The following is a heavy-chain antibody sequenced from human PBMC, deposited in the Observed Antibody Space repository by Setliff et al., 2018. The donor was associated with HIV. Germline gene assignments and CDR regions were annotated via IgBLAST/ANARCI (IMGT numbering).Heavy chain of an antibody. J-gene: IGHJ6*03. V-gene: IGHV7-4-1*01. Sequence: ASVKVSCKASGYTFTSYDINWVRQAPGQGLEWMGWINTNTGNPTYAQGFTGRFVFSLDTSVSTAYLQIGSLKAEDTAVYYCARDESDSLYYMDYYYMDVWGKGTTVTVSS. CDR1: GYTFTSYD. CDR3: ARDESDSLYYMDYYYMDV. CDR2: INTNTGNP. D-gene: IGHD3-10*01.